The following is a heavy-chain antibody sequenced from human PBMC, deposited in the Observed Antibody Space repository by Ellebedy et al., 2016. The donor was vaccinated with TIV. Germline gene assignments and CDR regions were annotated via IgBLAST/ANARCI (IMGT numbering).Heavy chain of an antibody. CDR3: TRAFYDVGGYFDY. CDR2: ISYDGRNK. Sequence: GESLKISCAASGFTFSTYAMHWVRQAPGKGLEWVAVISYDGRNKYYADSVKGRFTISRDNSKNTRYLQMSTLRAEETAVYYCTRAFYDVGGYFDYWGQGTLVTVSS. CDR1: GFTFSTYA. J-gene: IGHJ4*02. V-gene: IGHV3-30*15. D-gene: IGHD3-3*01.